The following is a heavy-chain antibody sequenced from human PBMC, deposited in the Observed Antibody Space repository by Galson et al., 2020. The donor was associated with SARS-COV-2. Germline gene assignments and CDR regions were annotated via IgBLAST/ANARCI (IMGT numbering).Heavy chain of an antibody. CDR3: ARDWSGGYYNSGRFDP. Sequence: SETLSLTCTVSGGSISSGDYWSWIRQLPGKGLEWIGYIHYSGYTYYNPSLKSRLSISVDTSKNQFSVKLSSVTAADTAGYYCARDWSGGYYNSGRFDPWGQGTLVTVSS. CDR1: GGSISSGDY. D-gene: IGHD3-10*01. CDR2: IHYSGYT. V-gene: IGHV4-31*03. J-gene: IGHJ5*02.